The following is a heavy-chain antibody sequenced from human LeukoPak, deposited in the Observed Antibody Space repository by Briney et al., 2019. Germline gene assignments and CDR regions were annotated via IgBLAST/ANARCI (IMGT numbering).Heavy chain of an antibody. CDR3: TTIVATIWIEDY. J-gene: IGHJ4*02. CDR1: GFTFSNAW. V-gene: IGHV3-15*01. D-gene: IGHD5-12*01. CDR2: IKSKTDGGTT. Sequence: SGGSLRLSCAASGFTFSNAWMSWVRQAPGKGLEWVGRIKSKTDGGTTDYAAPVKGRFTISRDDSKNTLYLQMNSLKTEDTAVYYCTTIVATIWIEDYWGQGTLVTVSS.